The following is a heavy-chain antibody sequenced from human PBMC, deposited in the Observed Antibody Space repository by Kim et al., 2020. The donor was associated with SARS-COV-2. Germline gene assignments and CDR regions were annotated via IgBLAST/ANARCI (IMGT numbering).Heavy chain of an antibody. D-gene: IGHD6-19*01. CDR2: AYYIGNT. CDR3: ARHQRYSIGWYVAFYY. CDR1: GGSLSSSSYY. Sequence: SETLSLTCTVSGGSLSSSSYYWGWIRQPPGKGLEWIGTAYYIGNTYYNQSLKSRVTISVDTSKNQFSLKLGSVTAAETAVYYCARHQRYSIGWYVAFYY. J-gene: IGHJ6*01. V-gene: IGHV4-39*01.